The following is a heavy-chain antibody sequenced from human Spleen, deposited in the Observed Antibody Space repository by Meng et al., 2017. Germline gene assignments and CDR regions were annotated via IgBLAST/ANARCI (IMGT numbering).Heavy chain of an antibody. CDR1: GFTFDDYT. V-gene: IGHV3-43*01. Sequence: GESLKISCAASGFTFDDYTMHWVRQAPGKGLEWVSLISSEAATTYYADSVKGRFTISRDNSKNAVFLQMHRLKIGDTAVYYCAKSPIDKYGLGALPLDYWGQGTLVTVSS. CDR3: AKSPIDKYGLGALPLDY. D-gene: IGHD3-10*01. J-gene: IGHJ4*02. CDR2: ISSEAATT.